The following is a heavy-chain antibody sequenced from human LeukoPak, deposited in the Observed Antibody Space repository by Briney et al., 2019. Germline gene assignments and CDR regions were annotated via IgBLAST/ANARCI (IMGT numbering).Heavy chain of an antibody. J-gene: IGHJ4*02. V-gene: IGHV4-59*01. CDR3: ARGNSTPDY. D-gene: IGHD1/OR15-1a*01. Sequence: SETLSLTCTVSGGSLNSYYWSWIRQPPGKGLEWIGYIYYSGSTNYNPSLKSRVTISVDTSKNQFSLKLSSVTAADTAVYYCARGNSTPDYWGQGTLVTVSS. CDR1: GGSLNSYY. CDR2: IYYSGST.